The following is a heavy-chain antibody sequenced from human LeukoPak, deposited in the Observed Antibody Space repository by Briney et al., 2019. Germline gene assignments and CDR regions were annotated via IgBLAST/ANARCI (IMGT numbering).Heavy chain of an antibody. Sequence: GGSLRLSCAASGFTFSSYSMNWVRQAPGEGLEWVSYISSSSTIYYADSVKGRFTISRDNAKNSLYLQMNSLRAEDTAVYYCARGIAAAEYWGQGTLVTVSS. V-gene: IGHV3-48*01. J-gene: IGHJ4*02. CDR1: GFTFSSYS. D-gene: IGHD6-13*01. CDR2: ISSSSTI. CDR3: ARGIAAAEY.